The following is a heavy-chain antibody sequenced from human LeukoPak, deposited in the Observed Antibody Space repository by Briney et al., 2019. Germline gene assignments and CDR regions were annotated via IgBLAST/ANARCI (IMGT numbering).Heavy chain of an antibody. Sequence: GGSLRLSCAASGFTFSSYWMHWVRQAPGKGLVWVSRINSDGSCTNYADSVKGRFTISIDNAKNTLFLQMDSLRAEDTAVYYCARARGNNYGFFDYWGQGIMVTVSS. CDR3: ARARGNNYGFFDY. D-gene: IGHD5-18*01. CDR2: INSDGSCT. V-gene: IGHV3-74*01. CDR1: GFTFSSYW. J-gene: IGHJ4*02.